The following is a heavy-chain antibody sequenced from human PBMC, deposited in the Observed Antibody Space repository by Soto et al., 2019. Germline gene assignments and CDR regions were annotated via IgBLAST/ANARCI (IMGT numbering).Heavy chain of an antibody. D-gene: IGHD3-22*01. Sequence: SVKVSCKASGGTFSSYAISWVRQAPGQGLEWMGGIIPIFGTANYAQKFQGRVTITADESTSTAYMELSSLRSEDTAVYYCARGHRSYYDSSGYSSFDYWGQGTLVTVSS. CDR3: ARGHRSYYDSSGYSSFDY. V-gene: IGHV1-69*13. CDR1: GGTFSSYA. J-gene: IGHJ4*02. CDR2: IIPIFGTA.